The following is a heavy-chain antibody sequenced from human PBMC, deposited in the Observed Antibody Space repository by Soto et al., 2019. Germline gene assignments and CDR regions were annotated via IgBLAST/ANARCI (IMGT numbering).Heavy chain of an antibody. D-gene: IGHD6-13*01. CDR3: AREPFPIAAAGTYWFDP. Sequence: PGGSLRLSCAASGFTFSSYGMHWVRQAPGKGLEWVAVIWYDGSNKYYADSVKGRFTISRDNSKNTLYLQMNSLRAEDTAVYYCAREPFPIAAAGTYWFDPWGQGTLVPVSS. CDR1: GFTFSSYG. CDR2: IWYDGSNK. J-gene: IGHJ5*02. V-gene: IGHV3-33*01.